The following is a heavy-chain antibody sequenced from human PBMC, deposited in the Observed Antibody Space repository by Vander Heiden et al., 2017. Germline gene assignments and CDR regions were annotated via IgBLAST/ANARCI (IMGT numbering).Heavy chain of an antibody. V-gene: IGHV3-13*01. CDR3: RGGGSIFGLYNPVHFRFDV. CDR1: GVTISLYD. D-gene: IGHD1-1*01. Sequence: EVQLVESGGGLVQPGGSLRLSCAASGVTISLYDMPWLRQSAGKGREWVASIATAGATHYADSVLCRFSISRENATNLLYLQRRQLGRQDTSIYYWRGGGSIFGLYNPVHFRFDV. J-gene: IGHJ3*01. CDR2: IATAGAT.